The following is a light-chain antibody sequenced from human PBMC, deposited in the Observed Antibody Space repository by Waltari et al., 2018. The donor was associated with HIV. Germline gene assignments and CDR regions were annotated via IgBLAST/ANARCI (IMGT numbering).Light chain of an antibody. CDR2: NGS. CDR1: NIGSKS. V-gene: IGLV3-21*02. J-gene: IGLJ1*01. CDR3: HVWDRSSDHHV. Sequence: SYVLTQSPSVSVAPGQTASITCGGNNIGSKSVHWYQQKAGQAPVLVVYNGSDRPSGIPERFSVSRSGNTATLTISRVEAGDEADYYCHVWDRSSDHHVFGPGTKVTVL.